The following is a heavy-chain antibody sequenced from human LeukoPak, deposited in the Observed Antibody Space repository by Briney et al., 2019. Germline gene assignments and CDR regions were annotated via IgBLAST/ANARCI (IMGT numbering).Heavy chain of an antibody. V-gene: IGHV4-59*11. Sequence: SETLSLTCTVPGGPISSHYWSWIRQPPGKGLEWIGYIYDTRSTKDNPSLKSRVTLSADTSKNQFSLRLTSVTAADTAVYYCATIKRGNIFGYFDFWGQGILVTVSS. J-gene: IGHJ4*03. CDR1: GGPISSHY. D-gene: IGHD5-18*01. CDR2: IYDTRST. CDR3: ATIKRGNIFGYFDF.